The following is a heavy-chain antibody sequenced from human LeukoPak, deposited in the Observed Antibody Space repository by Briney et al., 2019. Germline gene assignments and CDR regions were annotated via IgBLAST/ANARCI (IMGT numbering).Heavy chain of an antibody. CDR2: INTNTGNP. V-gene: IGHV7-4-1*02. CDR1: GYTFTSYA. D-gene: IGHD3-22*01. CDR3: ARDFGIYYYDSSGYPRDAFDI. Sequence: ASVKVSCKASGYTFTSYAMNWVRQAPGQRLEWMGWINTNTGNPTYAQGFTGRFVFSLDTSVSTAYLQISSLKAEDTAVYYCARDFGIYYYDSSGYPRDAFDIWGQGTMVTVSS. J-gene: IGHJ3*02.